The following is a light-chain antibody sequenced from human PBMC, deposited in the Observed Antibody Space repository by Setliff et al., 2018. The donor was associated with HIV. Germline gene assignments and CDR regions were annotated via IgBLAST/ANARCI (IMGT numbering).Light chain of an antibody. CDR2: EVS. CDR1: SSDVGSYNY. Sequence: QSVLTQPASVSGSPGQSITISCTGTSSDVGSYNYVSWYQQHPGKAPKLMIYEVSNRPSGVPDRFSGSKSGNTASLTVSGLQAEDEADYYCSSYAGSSYVFGSGTKVTVL. V-gene: IGLV2-8*01. J-gene: IGLJ1*01. CDR3: SSYAGSSYV.